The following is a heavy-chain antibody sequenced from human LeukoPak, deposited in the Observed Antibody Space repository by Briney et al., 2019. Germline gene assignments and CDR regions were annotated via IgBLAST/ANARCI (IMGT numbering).Heavy chain of an antibody. CDR3: AKARLAQGYKEFFDY. Sequence: GGSLRLSCAASGFTFSSYAMSWVRQAPGKGLGWVSAISGSGGSTYYADSVKGRFTISRDNSKNTLYLQMNSLRAEDTAVYYCAKARLAQGYKEFFDYWGQGTLVTVSS. CDR1: GFTFSSYA. V-gene: IGHV3-23*01. D-gene: IGHD5-18*01. J-gene: IGHJ4*02. CDR2: ISGSGGST.